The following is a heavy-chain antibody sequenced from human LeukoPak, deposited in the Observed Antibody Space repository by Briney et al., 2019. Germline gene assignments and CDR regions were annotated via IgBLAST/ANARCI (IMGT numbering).Heavy chain of an antibody. J-gene: IGHJ4*02. CDR1: GFSFRGYG. CDR3: ARGRGGPPFDY. Sequence: PGGSLRLSCAASGFSFRGYGMHWVRQAPGKGLEYASAISADGGTTYYADSVKDGFIISRDNSKNTLYLQMGSLRNEDMAVYYCARGRGGPPFDYWGQGALVTVSS. V-gene: IGHV3-64*02. CDR2: ISADGGTT. D-gene: IGHD3-16*01.